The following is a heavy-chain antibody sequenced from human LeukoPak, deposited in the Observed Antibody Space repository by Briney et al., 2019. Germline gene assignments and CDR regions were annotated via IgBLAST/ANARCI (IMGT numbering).Heavy chain of an antibody. CDR1: GGSISSSSYY. CDR3: ARDPITSSGWYGGLTGFDY. J-gene: IGHJ4*02. D-gene: IGHD6-19*01. V-gene: IGHV4-39*07. Sequence: SETLSLTCTVSGGSISSSSYYWSRIRQPPGKGLEWIGEINHSGSTNYNPSLKSRVTISVDTSKNQFSLKLSSVTAADTAVYYCARDPITSSGWYGGLTGFDYWGQGTLVTVSS. CDR2: INHSGST.